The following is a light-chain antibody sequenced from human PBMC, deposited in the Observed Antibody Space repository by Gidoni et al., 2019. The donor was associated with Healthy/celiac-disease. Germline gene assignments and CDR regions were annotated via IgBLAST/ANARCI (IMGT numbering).Light chain of an antibody. CDR1: QSVSSN. CDR2: GAS. J-gene: IGKJ1*01. CDR3: QQYNNWPPGA. V-gene: IGKV3-15*01. Sequence: EIVMTQSPATLSVSSGERATLSCRASQSVSSNLAWYQQKPGQAPRLLIYGASTRATGIPARFSGSGSGTEFTLTISSLQSEDLAVYYCQQYNNWPPGAFGQGTKVEIK.